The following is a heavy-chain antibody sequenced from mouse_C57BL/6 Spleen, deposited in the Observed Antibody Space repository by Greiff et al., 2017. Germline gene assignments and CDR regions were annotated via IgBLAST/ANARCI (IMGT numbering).Heavy chain of an antibody. J-gene: IGHJ1*03. CDR1: GYSFTGYY. D-gene: IGHD2-1*01. Sequence: EVKLVESGPELVKPGASVKISCKASGYSFTGYYMHWVKQSPEKSLEWIGEINPSTGGTTYNQKCKAKATLTVDKSSSTAYMQLKSLASEDSAVYYCARWGNSDWYFDVWGTGTTVTVSS. CDR3: ARWGNSDWYFDV. CDR2: INPSTGGT. V-gene: IGHV1-42*01.